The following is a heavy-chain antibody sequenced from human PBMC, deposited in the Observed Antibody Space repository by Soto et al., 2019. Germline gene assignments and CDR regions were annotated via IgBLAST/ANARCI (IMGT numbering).Heavy chain of an antibody. J-gene: IGHJ5*02. V-gene: IGHV3-23*01. CDR1: GFTFSSYT. CDR2: ISNSDGST. Sequence: PGGSLRLSCAASGFTFSSYTMSWVRQAPGKGLEWVSTISNSDGSTFYADSMKGRFTIFRDNSKDTLYLQMNSLRADDMAVYYCAKDFSTSRANRFDRWGQGTLVTVSS. CDR3: AKDFSTSRANRFDR. D-gene: IGHD6-13*01.